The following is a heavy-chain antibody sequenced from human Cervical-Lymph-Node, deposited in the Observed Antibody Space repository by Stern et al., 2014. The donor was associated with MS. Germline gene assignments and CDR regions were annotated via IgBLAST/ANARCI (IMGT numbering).Heavy chain of an antibody. J-gene: IGHJ4*02. CDR3: GRFTRGSPSDY. CDR2: IRDDGSDK. CDR1: GFTFSLYW. V-gene: IGHV3-7*01. D-gene: IGHD3-10*01. Sequence: EVQLVESGGGLVQPGESLTLSCVASGFTFSLYWMSWVRQAPWKGLAWVANIRDDGSDKYYVDSVKGRFTISRDNAKNSLYLQMNSLRGEDTAVYFCGRFTRGSPSDYWGQGTQVTVSP.